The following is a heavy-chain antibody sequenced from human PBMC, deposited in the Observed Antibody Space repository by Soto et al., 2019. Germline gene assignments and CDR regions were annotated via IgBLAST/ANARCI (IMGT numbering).Heavy chain of an antibody. Sequence: PGGSLRLSCAVSGFTFSSYTMNWVRQAPGEGLEWIAYIGSSGKTIYYADSVKGRFTISRDNAKNSLYLQMNSLRDEDTAVYYCASLRFPWSRVTVHYWGQGTLATVSS. J-gene: IGHJ4*02. CDR3: ASLRFPWSRVTVHY. CDR2: IGSSGKTI. V-gene: IGHV3-48*02. D-gene: IGHD2-21*02. CDR1: GFTFSSYT.